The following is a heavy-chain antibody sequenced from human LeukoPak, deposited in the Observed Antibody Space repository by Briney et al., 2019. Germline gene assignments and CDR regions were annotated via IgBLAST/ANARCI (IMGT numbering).Heavy chain of an antibody. J-gene: IGHJ3*02. CDR2: IYSGGST. D-gene: IGHD3-22*01. CDR3: ARDPHLSSGHYGWMAFDI. CDR1: GFTVSSNY. Sequence: PGGSLRLSCAASGFTVSSNYMSWVRQAPGKGLEWVSVIYSGGSTYYADSVKGRFTISRDNSKNTLYLQMNSLRAEDTAVYYCARDPHLSSGHYGWMAFDIWGQGTMVTVSS. V-gene: IGHV3-53*01.